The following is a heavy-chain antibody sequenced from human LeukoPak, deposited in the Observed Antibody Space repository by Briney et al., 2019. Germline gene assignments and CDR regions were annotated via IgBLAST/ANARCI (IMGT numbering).Heavy chain of an antibody. V-gene: IGHV3-74*01. J-gene: IGHJ4*02. CDR2: ICQDGTVA. D-gene: IGHD3-10*01. CDR3: IRDFREADY. Sequence: RTGGSLRLSCAASGFTFSRYCMHWVRHAAGKGPVWLSRICQDGTVANYADSVKGRFTISRDNAKNTVFLQMNSLRVEDTAVYYCIRDFREADYWGQGSLVTVSS. CDR1: GFTFSRYC.